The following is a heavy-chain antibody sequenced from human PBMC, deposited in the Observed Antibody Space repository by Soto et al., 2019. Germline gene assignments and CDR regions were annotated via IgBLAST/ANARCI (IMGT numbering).Heavy chain of an antibody. D-gene: IGHD5-12*01. CDR3: ARGPIVATTGGYYYYGLDV. CDR2: ISHIGSI. Sequence: SETLSLSCAVDGGSFSGYVWSWFRQPPGKGLEWIGEISHIGSIKYNPSLKSRVTISVDTSKNQFSLKLSSVTAADTAVYYCARGPIVATTGGYYYYGLDVWGQGTTVTVSS. V-gene: IGHV4-34*01. J-gene: IGHJ6*02. CDR1: GGSFSGYV.